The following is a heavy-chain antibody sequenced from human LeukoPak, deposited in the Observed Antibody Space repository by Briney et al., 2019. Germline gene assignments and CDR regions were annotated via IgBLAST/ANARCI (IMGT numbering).Heavy chain of an antibody. CDR3: ATGNVLRYFGPSRPAIPFDY. CDR2: ISAYNGNT. J-gene: IGHJ4*02. D-gene: IGHD3-9*01. CDR1: DYTFTSYG. Sequence: ASVKVSCKASDYTFTSYGISWVRQAPGQGLEWMGWISAYNGNTNYAQKLQGRVTMTTDTSTSTAYMELRSLRSEDTAVYYCATGNVLRYFGPSRPAIPFDYWGQGTLVTVSS. V-gene: IGHV1-18*01.